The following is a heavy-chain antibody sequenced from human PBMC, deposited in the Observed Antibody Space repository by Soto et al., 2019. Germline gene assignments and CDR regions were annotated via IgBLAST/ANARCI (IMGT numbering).Heavy chain of an antibody. CDR3: ARGGVGSSGYYDDYYYGMDV. V-gene: IGHV3-33*01. D-gene: IGHD3-22*01. Sequence: GGSLRLSCAASGFTFSSYGMHWVRQAPGKGLEWVAVIWYDGSNKYYADSVKGRFTISRDNSKNTLYLQMNSLRAEDTAVYYCARGGVGSSGYYDDYYYGMDVWGQGTTVTVSS. J-gene: IGHJ6*02. CDR1: GFTFSSYG. CDR2: IWYDGSNK.